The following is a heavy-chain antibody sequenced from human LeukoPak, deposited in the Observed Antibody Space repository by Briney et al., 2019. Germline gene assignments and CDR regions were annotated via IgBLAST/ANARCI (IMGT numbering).Heavy chain of an antibody. CDR1: GGSISSGGYY. CDR2: IYYSGST. CDR3: ARDSSRRFDY. V-gene: IGHV4-31*03. J-gene: IGHJ4*02. D-gene: IGHD6-6*01. Sequence: SETLSLTRTVSGGSISSGGYYWSWIRQHPGKGLEWIGYIYYSGSTYYNPSLKSRVTISVDTSKNQFSLKLSSVTAADTAVYYCARDSSRRFDYWGQGTLVTVSS.